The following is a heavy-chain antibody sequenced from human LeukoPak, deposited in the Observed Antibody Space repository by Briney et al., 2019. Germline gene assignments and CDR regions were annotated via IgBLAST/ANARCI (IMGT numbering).Heavy chain of an antibody. J-gene: IGHJ4*02. D-gene: IGHD2-8*01. V-gene: IGHV1-69*05. CDR2: IIPIFGTA. Sequence: SVKVSCKASGGTFSSYAISWVRQAPGQGLEWMGGIIPIFGTANYAQKFQGRVTITTDESTSTAYMELSSLRSEDTAVYYCARCTNGVCAPSYWGQGTLVTVSS. CDR3: ARCTNGVCAPSY. CDR1: GGTFSSYA.